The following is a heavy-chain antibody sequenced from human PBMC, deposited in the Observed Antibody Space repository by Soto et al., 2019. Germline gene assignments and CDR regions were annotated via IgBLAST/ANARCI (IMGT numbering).Heavy chain of an antibody. CDR2: IKQDGSEK. V-gene: IGHV3-7*01. J-gene: IGHJ6*02. CDR1: GFIFSSYW. D-gene: IGHD3-10*01. Sequence: PGGSLRLSCAASGFIFSSYWMSWVRQAPGKGLEWVANIKQDGSEKYYVDSVKGRFTISRDNAKNSLYLQMNSLRAEDTAVYYCARDQLIALHYYGSGSSYNDYYYNYGMDVWGQGTTVTVSS. CDR3: ARDQLIALHYYGSGSSYNDYYYNYGMDV.